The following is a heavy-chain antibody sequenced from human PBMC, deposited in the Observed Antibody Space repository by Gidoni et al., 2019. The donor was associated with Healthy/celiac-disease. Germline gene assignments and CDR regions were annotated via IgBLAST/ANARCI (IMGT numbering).Heavy chain of an antibody. CDR2: IYYSGST. V-gene: IGHV4-39*01. CDR1: GGSISSSSYY. Sequence: QLQLQESGPGLVKPSETLSRTCTVSGGSISSSSYYWGWIRQPPGKGLEWIGSIYYSGSTYYNPSLKSRVTISVDTSKNQFSLKLSSVTAADTAVYYCARRWRSSWFFDYWGQGTLVTVSS. J-gene: IGHJ4*02. D-gene: IGHD6-13*01. CDR3: ARRWRSSWFFDY.